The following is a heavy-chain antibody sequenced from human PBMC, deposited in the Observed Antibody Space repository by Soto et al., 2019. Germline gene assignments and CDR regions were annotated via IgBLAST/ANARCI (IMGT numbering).Heavy chain of an antibody. V-gene: IGHV3-30*03. CDR3: EWAGL. D-gene: IGHD1-26*01. CDR1: GFPFNSYG. CDR2: ISYDGSNQ. Sequence: GGSLRLSCAASGFPFNSYGMHWVRQAPDKGLEWVALISYDGSNQYYADSVKGRFTISRDNSKNTLFLQMNSLRAEDTAVYYCEWAGLWGQGTHVTVSS. J-gene: IGHJ4*02.